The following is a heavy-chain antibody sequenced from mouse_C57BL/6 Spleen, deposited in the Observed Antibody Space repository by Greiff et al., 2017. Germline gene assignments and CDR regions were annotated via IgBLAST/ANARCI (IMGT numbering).Heavy chain of an antibody. CDR2: ISDGGSYT. J-gene: IGHJ4*01. D-gene: IGHD2-4*01. CDR1: GFTFSSYA. V-gene: IGHV5-4*01. CDR3: AREEKAYYDYDGKAMDY. Sequence: EVQLVESGGGLVKPGGSLKLSCAASGFTFSSYAMSWVRQTPEKRLEWVATISDGGSYTYYPDNVKGRFTISRDNAKNNLYLQMSHLKSEDTAMYYWAREEKAYYDYDGKAMDYWGQGTSVTVSS.